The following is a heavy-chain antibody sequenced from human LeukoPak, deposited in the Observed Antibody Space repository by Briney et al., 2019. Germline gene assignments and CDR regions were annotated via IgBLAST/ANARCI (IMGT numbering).Heavy chain of an antibody. D-gene: IGHD3-22*01. V-gene: IGHV4-31*03. Sequence: SQTLSLTCTVSGGSISSGGYYWSWIRQHPGKGLEWIGYIYYSGSTYYNPSLKSRVTISVDTSKNQFSLKLSSVTAADTAVYCRARGSYYYDSSGYWRDYWGQGTLVTVSS. CDR3: ARGSYYYDSSGYWRDY. CDR1: GGSISSGGYY. CDR2: IYYSGST. J-gene: IGHJ4*02.